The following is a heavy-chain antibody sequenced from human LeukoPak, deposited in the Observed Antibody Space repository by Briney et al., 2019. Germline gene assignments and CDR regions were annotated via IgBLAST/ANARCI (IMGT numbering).Heavy chain of an antibody. CDR3: ARGPEVWGFREGDN. Sequence: ASVKVSCKAAGHSFINCGNNWVGRATGQGLEWRGGVNLNSGNTGYAWRFQGRVTMTRNTSTTTAYMQLSSLRPEDTAVYYCARGPEVWGFREGDNWGQGSLVTVSS. CDR2: VNLNSGNT. CDR1: GHSFINCG. V-gene: IGHV1-8*01. D-gene: IGHD3-16*01. J-gene: IGHJ4*02.